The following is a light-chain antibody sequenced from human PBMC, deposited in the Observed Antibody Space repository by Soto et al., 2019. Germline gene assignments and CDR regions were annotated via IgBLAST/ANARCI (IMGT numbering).Light chain of an antibody. CDR1: QSVGTY. CDR3: QQYNKWPQT. Sequence: EIVMTQSPATLSVSPGERATLSCRASQSVGTYLAWYQQKPGQAPRLLIYGASTRATGIPDRFSGSGSGTDFTLTISSLQYEDLAVYHCQQYNKWPQTFGQGTKVDIK. J-gene: IGKJ1*01. CDR2: GAS. V-gene: IGKV3D-15*01.